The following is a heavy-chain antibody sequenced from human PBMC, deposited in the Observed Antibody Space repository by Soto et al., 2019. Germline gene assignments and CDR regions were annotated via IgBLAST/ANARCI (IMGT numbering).Heavy chain of an antibody. D-gene: IGHD3-3*01. Sequence: QVQLVQSGAEVKKPGASVKVSCRASGYNFPDYYMHWVRQAPGQGLEWMGWINPKSGGTNSAQNFQGRVTMTSDISLDTAYMELSRLTFDDTAVYYCAKGAANTIFGVDTLFDFWGQGTLVTVSS. J-gene: IGHJ4*02. V-gene: IGHV1-2*02. CDR1: GYNFPDYY. CDR2: INPKSGGT. CDR3: AKGAANTIFGVDTLFDF.